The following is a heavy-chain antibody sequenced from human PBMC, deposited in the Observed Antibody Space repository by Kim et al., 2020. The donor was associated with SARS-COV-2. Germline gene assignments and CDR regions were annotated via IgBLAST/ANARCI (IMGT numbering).Heavy chain of an antibody. J-gene: IGHJ6*02. Sequence: SVKVSCKASGGTFSSYAISWVRQAPGQGLEWMGGIIPIFGTANYAQKFQGRVTITADESTSTAYMELSSLRSEDTAVYYCARDDQYSSGWGINYYYGMDVWGQGTTVTVSS. CDR1: GGTFSSYA. CDR2: IIPIFGTA. D-gene: IGHD6-19*01. CDR3: ARDDQYSSGWGINYYYGMDV. V-gene: IGHV1-69*13.